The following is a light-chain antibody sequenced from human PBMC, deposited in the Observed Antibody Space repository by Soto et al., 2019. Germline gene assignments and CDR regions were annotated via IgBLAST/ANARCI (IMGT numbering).Light chain of an antibody. J-gene: IGKJ2*01. Sequence: ETVLTQSPGTLSLSPGERATLSCRASQSVSRNYFAWYQQKPGQAPRLLIYGASNRVTGIPDRFSGSGSGTDFTLTISRLEREDFAVYYCQQYRSAPPEVYTFGQGTKLEIK. CDR3: QQYRSAPPEVYT. CDR1: QSVSRNY. V-gene: IGKV3-20*01. CDR2: GAS.